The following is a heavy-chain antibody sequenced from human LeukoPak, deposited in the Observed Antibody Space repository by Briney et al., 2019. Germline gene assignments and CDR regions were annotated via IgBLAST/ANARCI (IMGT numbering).Heavy chain of an antibody. J-gene: IGHJ4*02. V-gene: IGHV3-23*01. Sequence: SGGSLRLSCAASGFTFNNYAMAWVRQAPGKGLEWVSGISGSGGSTFYSVKGRFTISRDNSKNTLFLQMNRLRAEDTAIYYCAKGGEYCPDGSCCSENYYCDYWGQGTLVTVSS. D-gene: IGHD2-8*01. CDR3: AKGGEYCPDGSCCSENYYCDY. CDR2: ISGSGGST. CDR1: GFTFNNYA.